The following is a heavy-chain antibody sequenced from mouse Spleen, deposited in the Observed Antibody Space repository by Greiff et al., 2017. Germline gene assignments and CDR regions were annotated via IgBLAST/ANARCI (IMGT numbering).Heavy chain of an antibody. CDR1: GYSFTGYY. Sequence: VQLKQSGPELVKPGASVKISCKASGYSFTGYYMHWVKQSHVKSLEWIGRINPYNGATSYNQNFKDKASLTVDKSSSTAYMELHSLTSEDSAVYYCAREDGNSAWFAYWGQGTLVTVSA. J-gene: IGHJ3*01. CDR2: INPYNGAT. CDR3: AREDGNSAWFAY. D-gene: IGHD2-1*01. V-gene: IGHV1-31*01.